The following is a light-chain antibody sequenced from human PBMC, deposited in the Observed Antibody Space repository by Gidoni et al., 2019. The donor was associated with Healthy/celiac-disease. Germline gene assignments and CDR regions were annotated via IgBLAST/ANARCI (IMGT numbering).Light chain of an antibody. CDR3: QVWDSKGV. J-gene: IGLJ2*01. Sequence: SYVLTQPPSVSVAPGKTARITCGGTNIGSKSVHWYQQKPGQAPVLVIYYDSDRPSGIPERFSGSNSGNTATLTISRVEAGDEADYYCQVWDSKGVFGGGTKLTVL. CDR2: YDS. CDR1: NIGSKS. V-gene: IGLV3-21*04.